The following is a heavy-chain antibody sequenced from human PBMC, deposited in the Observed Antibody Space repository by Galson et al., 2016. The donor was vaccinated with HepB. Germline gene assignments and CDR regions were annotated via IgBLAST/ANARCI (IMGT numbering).Heavy chain of an antibody. D-gene: IGHD5-24*01. CDR3: ARPMAIGAFDY. V-gene: IGHV4-39*01. J-gene: IGHJ4*02. Sequence: SETLSLTCTVSGGSISTTNHYWVWVRQPPGKGLEWVGTIFYTGTTYYSPSLKRRVNVSVDTSRNQFSLKLTSVTAADTAVYCCARPMAIGAFDYWGQGILVTVSS. CDR2: IFYTGTT. CDR1: GGSISTTNHY.